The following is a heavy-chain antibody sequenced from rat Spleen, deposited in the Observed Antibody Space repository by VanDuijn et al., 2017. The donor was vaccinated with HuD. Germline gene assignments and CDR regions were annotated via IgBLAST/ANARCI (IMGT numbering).Heavy chain of an antibody. CDR2: ISTGGGNT. J-gene: IGHJ4*01. D-gene: IGHD1-9*01. V-gene: IGHV5-25*01. Sequence: EVQLVESGGGLVQPGRSLKLSCAASGFTFSNYDMAWVRQAPTKGLEWIASISTGGGNTYYRDSVKGRFTISRDNARSSLYLQMDSLRSEDTATYYCVREGGYNPYVMDAWGQGASVTVSS. CDR3: VREGGYNPYVMDA. CDR1: GFTFSNYD.